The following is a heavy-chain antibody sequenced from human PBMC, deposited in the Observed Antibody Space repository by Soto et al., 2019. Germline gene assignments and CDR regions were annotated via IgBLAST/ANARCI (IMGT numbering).Heavy chain of an antibody. V-gene: IGHV1-69*01. Sequence: QVQLVQSGAEVTKPGSSVKVSCKASGDTFSSYAISWVRQAPGQGLEWMGGIIPIFGTANYAQKFQGRVTITADESTSTAYMELSSLRSEDTAVYYCARDGSGYRSRASPMDVWGQGTTVAVSS. D-gene: IGHD3-22*01. CDR2: IIPIFGTA. J-gene: IGHJ6*02. CDR3: ARDGSGYRSRASPMDV. CDR1: GDTFSSYA.